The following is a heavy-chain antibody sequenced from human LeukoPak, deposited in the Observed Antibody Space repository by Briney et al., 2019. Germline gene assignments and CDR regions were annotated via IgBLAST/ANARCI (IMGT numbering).Heavy chain of an antibody. J-gene: IGHJ3*02. CDR1: GGSISSGGYY. CDR3: AREGAYYDSSGGAFDI. Sequence: KTSETLSLTCTVSGGSISSGGYYWSWIRQHPGKGLEWIGYIYYSGSTYYNPSLKSRVTISVDTSKNQFSLKLSSVTAADTAVYYCAREGAYYDSSGGAFDIWGQGTMVTVSS. D-gene: IGHD3-22*01. V-gene: IGHV4-31*03. CDR2: IYYSGST.